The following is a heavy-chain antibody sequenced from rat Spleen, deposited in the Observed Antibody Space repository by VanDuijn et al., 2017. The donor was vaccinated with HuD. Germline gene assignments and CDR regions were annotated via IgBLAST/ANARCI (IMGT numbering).Heavy chain of an antibody. CDR2: ISTGGGNT. V-gene: IGHV5S23*01. CDR3: AREEYNSGVMDA. D-gene: IGHD1-5*01. CDR1: GFTFSNYD. J-gene: IGHJ4*01. Sequence: EVQLVESGGGLVQPGRSLKLSCAASGFTFSNYDMAWVRQAPTKGLEWVASISTGGGNTYYRDSVKGRFTISRDNAKSTLYLQMDSLRSEDTATYYCAREEYNSGVMDAWGQGASVTVSS.